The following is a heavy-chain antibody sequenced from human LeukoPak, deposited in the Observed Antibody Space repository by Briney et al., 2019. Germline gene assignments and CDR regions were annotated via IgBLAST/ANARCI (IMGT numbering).Heavy chain of an antibody. J-gene: IGHJ5*02. CDR1: GFTFDDYA. D-gene: IGHD6-13*01. Sequence: GGTLRLSCAASGFTFDDYAMHWVRQAPGKGLEWVSGISWISGSIGYADSVKGRFTISRDNAKNSLYLQMNSLRAEDMALYYCAKGGIDSSSWYSGWFDPWGQGTLVTVSS. V-gene: IGHV3-9*03. CDR2: ISWISGSI. CDR3: AKGGIDSSSWYSGWFDP.